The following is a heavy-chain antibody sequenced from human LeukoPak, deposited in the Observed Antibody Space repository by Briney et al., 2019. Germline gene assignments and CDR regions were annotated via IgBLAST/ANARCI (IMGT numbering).Heavy chain of an antibody. Sequence: GSSVKVSCKASGGTFSSYVISWVRQAPGQGLEWMGGIIPIFGTVNYAQKFQGRVTITAVESTSTAYMEMSSLRSEDTAVYYCVRCGGPYYNYYYYMDVWGKGTTVTVSS. D-gene: IGHD2-21*01. J-gene: IGHJ6*03. CDR2: IIPIFGTV. V-gene: IGHV1-69*01. CDR1: GGTFSSYV. CDR3: VRCGGPYYNYYYYMDV.